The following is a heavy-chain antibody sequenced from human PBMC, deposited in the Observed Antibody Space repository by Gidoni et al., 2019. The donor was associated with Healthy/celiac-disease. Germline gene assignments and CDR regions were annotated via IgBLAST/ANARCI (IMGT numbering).Heavy chain of an antibody. V-gene: IGHV3-15*01. CDR1: GFTFSNAW. Sequence: EVQLVESGGGLVKPGGSLRLSCAASGFTFSNAWMSWVRQAQGKGLEWVGRIKSKTDGGTTDYAAPVKGRFTISRDDSKNTLYLQMNSLKTEDTAVYYCTTDEVVVGYGMDVWGQGTTVTVSS. CDR2: IKSKTDGGTT. CDR3: TTDEVVVGYGMDV. J-gene: IGHJ6*02. D-gene: IGHD2-15*01.